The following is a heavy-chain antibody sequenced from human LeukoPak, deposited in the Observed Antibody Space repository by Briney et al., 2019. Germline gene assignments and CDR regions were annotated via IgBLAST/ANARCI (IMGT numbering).Heavy chain of an antibody. Sequence: ASAKVSCKASGDAFTSYAMHWVRHAPGQRLEQIRGINAGNGNTKYSQRFQGRVTITRDTSASTAYMELSSLRSEDTAFFFQAEDGIRDFDWLPDYWGQGTLVTVSS. CDR3: AEDGIRDFDWLPDY. CDR1: GDAFTSYA. CDR2: INAGNGNT. D-gene: IGHD3-9*01. J-gene: IGHJ4*02. V-gene: IGHV1-3*01.